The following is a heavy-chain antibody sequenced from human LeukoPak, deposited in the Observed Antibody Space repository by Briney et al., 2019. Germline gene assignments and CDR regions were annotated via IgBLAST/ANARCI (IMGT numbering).Heavy chain of an antibody. Sequence: ASETLSLTCGVYGGSFSGYYWSWIRQPPGKGLEWIGEINHSRSTNYNPSLKSRVTISVDTSKNQFSLKLSSVTAADTAVYYCARVGSSGWFDYWGQGTLVTVSS. V-gene: IGHV4-34*01. CDR1: GGSFSGYY. D-gene: IGHD6-19*01. CDR3: ARVGSSGWFDY. CDR2: INHSRST. J-gene: IGHJ4*02.